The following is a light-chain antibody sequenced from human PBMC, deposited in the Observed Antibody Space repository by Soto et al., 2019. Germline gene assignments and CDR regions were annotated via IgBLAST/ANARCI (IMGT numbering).Light chain of an antibody. CDR2: RNN. CDR1: SSNIGAGY. CDR3: AAWDDSQSGPAV. Sequence: QSALTQPPSLSGAPGQRVTISCTGSSSNIGAGYVYWYQQLPGTAPKLLIYRNNQRPSGVPDRFSGSKSGTSASLAISGLRSEGEADYYCAAWDDSQSGPAVFGTGTKVTVL. J-gene: IGLJ1*01. V-gene: IGLV1-47*01.